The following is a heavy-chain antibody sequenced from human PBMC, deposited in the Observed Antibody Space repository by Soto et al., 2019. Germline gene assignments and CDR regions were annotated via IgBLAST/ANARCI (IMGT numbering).Heavy chain of an antibody. CDR1: GGSINTGGYY. CDR2: IFYTGTA. J-gene: IGHJ5*02. CDR3: ARRLDDTPETFFNWFDP. V-gene: IGHV4-31*03. D-gene: IGHD2-15*01. Sequence: TLSLTCTVSGGSINTGGYYWGWIRHLPGEGLEWIGHIFYTGTAYYNPSLRSRVTVSIDTSANQFSLHMYSVTAADTAMYYCARRLDDTPETFFNWFDPWGQGILVTVPQ.